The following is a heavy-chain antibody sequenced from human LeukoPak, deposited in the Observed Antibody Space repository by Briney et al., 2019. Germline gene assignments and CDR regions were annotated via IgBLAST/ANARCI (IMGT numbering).Heavy chain of an antibody. Sequence: ASVKVSCKASGYTFTSYDINWVRQATGQGLEWMGRINPNSGGTNYAQKFQGRVTMTRDTSISTAYMELSRLRSDDTAVYYCARGICSGGSCYNWFDPWGQGTLVTVSS. CDR2: INPNSGGT. V-gene: IGHV1-2*06. CDR3: ARGICSGGSCYNWFDP. D-gene: IGHD2-15*01. J-gene: IGHJ5*02. CDR1: GYTFTSYD.